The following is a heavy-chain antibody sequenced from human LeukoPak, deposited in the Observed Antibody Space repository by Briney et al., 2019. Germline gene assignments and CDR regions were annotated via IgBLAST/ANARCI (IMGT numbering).Heavy chain of an antibody. J-gene: IGHJ4*02. V-gene: IGHV4-4*07. Sequence: PSEILSLTCTVSGGSFSSYYWSWIRQPAGKGLEWIGLIYSSGSSNYIPSLKSRVTMSVDTSKRQFSLRLSSLTAADTAVYYCARGLRYTSSSVYYFDYWGQGTLVTVSS. CDR3: ARGLRYTSSSVYYFDY. D-gene: IGHD6-6*01. CDR2: IYSSGSS. CDR1: GGSFSSYY.